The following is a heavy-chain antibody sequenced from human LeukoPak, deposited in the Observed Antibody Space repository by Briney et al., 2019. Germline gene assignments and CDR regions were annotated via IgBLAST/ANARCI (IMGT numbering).Heavy chain of an antibody. CDR3: ARHWAHDTSDVHTGDY. J-gene: IGHJ4*02. CDR2: IYYSGST. Sequence: SETLSLTCTVSDVSISSDNYYWDWIRQPPGKGLEWIGSIYYSGSTYYNPSLKSRVTISVDTSKNQFSLKLSSVTAADTAVYYCARHWAHDTSDVHTGDYWGQGTLVTVSS. V-gene: IGHV4-39*01. CDR1: DVSISSDNYY. D-gene: IGHD3-22*01.